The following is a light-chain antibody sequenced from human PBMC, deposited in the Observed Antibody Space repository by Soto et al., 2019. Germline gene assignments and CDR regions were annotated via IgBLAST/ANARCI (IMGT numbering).Light chain of an antibody. CDR1: KGIRND. V-gene: IGKV1-6*01. J-gene: IGKJ1*01. CDR3: LQDYNYPWT. CDR2: AAS. Sequence: AIQMTQSPSSLSASVGDRVTITCRASKGIRNDLGWYQHKPGKAPTLLISAASSLQSGVPSRFSGSGSGTDFALTITSLQPEDFATYYCLQDYNYPWTFGQGTKVEIK.